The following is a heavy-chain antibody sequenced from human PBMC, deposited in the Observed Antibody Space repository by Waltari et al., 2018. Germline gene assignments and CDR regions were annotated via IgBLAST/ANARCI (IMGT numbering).Heavy chain of an antibody. CDR1: GGSFGTYA. J-gene: IGHJ3*01. Sequence: QVRLVQSGAEVRKPGSSVRVSCAASGGSFGTYAITWVRQAHGPGLAWSAGVNPCYVKPNYAQEFQGRVTIAADGSTRTAYMDLSSLRSDDTAVYYCAKRIVGGPFDVWGQGTVVTVSS. CDR2: VNPCYVKP. D-gene: IGHD1-26*01. V-gene: IGHV1-69*13. CDR3: AKRIVGGPFDV.